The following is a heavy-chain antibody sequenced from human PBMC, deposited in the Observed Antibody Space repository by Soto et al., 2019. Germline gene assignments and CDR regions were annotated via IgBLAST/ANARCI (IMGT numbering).Heavy chain of an antibody. CDR2: TYYRSKWYN. Sequence: PSQTLSLTCAISGDSVSSNSAAWNWIRQSPSRGLEWLGRTYYRSKWYNDYAVSVKSRITINPDTSKNQFSLQLNSVTPEDTAVYYCARDPTYYYDSSGYYRIIRPYYGMDVWGQGTTVTVSS. J-gene: IGHJ6*02. CDR3: ARDPTYYYDSSGYYRIIRPYYGMDV. D-gene: IGHD3-22*01. V-gene: IGHV6-1*01. CDR1: GDSVSSNSAA.